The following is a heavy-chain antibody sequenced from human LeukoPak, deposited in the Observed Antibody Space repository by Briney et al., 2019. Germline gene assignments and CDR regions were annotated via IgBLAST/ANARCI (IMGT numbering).Heavy chain of an antibody. D-gene: IGHD3-10*02. Sequence: PGGSLRLSCAASGFTFITYEMNWVRHAPGKGLEWVSYISSSGSTIYYADSVKGRFTISRDNAKNSLYLQMNSLRAEDTAVYYCAELGITMIGGVWGKGTTVTISS. CDR3: AELGITMIGGV. CDR2: ISSSGSTI. J-gene: IGHJ6*04. V-gene: IGHV3-48*03. CDR1: GFTFITYE.